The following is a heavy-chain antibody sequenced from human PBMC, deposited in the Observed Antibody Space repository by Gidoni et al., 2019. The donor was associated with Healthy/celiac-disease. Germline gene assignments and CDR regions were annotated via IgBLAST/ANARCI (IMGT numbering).Heavy chain of an antibody. D-gene: IGHD3-22*01. J-gene: IGHJ4*02. CDR1: GGTFSSYA. CDR3: ARDRTSYYYDSSGSQPPFDY. CDR2: IIPIFGTA. Sequence: QVQLVQSGAEVKKPGSSVKVSCKASGGTFSSYAISWVRQAPGQGLEWMGGIIPIFGTANYAQKFQGRVTITADESTSTAYMELSSLRSEDTAVYYCARDRTSYYYDSSGSQPPFDYWGQGTLVTVSS. V-gene: IGHV1-69*01.